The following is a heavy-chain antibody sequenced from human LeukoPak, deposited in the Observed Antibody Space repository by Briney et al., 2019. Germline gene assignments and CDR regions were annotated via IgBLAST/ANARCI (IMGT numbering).Heavy chain of an antibody. Sequence: GGSLRLSCAASGFTFSKVWMSWGRQVPGKGVEWVGRIKRRRDGGTTDYAAPVKDRFIISRDDSKNTLYLQMNSLKTDDTAVYYCTPGVGDYWGQGTLVTVSS. CDR2: IKRRRDGGTT. J-gene: IGHJ4*02. CDR3: TPGVGDY. CDR1: GFTFSKVW. D-gene: IGHD1-14*01. V-gene: IGHV3-15*01.